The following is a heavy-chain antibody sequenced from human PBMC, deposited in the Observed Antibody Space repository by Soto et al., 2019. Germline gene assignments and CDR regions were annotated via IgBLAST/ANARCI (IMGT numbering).Heavy chain of an antibody. CDR3: ASAAVTGTAGLDF. D-gene: IGHD6-19*01. J-gene: IGHJ4*02. CDR2: INPNSGGT. V-gene: IGHV1-2*02. Sequence: ASVKVSCKASGYTFSGFYMHWVRQSPGQGLEWMGWINPNSGGTKSAEKFQGRVTMTRDTSISTAYMELSRLTSDDTAVYYCASAAVTGTAGLDFWGQGTQVTVSS. CDR1: GYTFSGFY.